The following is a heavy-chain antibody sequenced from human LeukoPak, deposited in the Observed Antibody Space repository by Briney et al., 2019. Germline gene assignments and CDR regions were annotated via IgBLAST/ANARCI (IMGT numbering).Heavy chain of an antibody. J-gene: IGHJ4*02. CDR3: ARLRSFSYFDY. CDR1: GFTFTSYA. D-gene: IGHD5-12*01. CDR2: IRGSGGST. V-gene: IGHV3-23*01. Sequence: PGGSLRLSCAASGFTFTSYAMNWVRQAPGKGLEWVSGIRGSGGSTYYANSVKGRFTISRDNYKNTMFLQMNSLRAEDTAVYYCARLRSFSYFDYWGQGTLVTVSS.